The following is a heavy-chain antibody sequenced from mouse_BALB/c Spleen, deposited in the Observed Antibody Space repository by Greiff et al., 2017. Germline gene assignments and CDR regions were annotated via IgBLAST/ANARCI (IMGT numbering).Heavy chain of an antibody. D-gene: IGHD1-1*01. V-gene: IGHV5-9-4*01. CDR2: ISSGGSYT. J-gene: IGHJ4*01. Sequence: EVQLVESGGGLVKPGGSLKLSCAASGFTFSSYAMSWVRQSPEKRLEWVAEISSGGSYTYYPDTVTGRFTISRDNAKNTLYLEMSSLRSEDTAMYYCARAAYYGSSNYAMDYWGQGTSVTVSS. CDR3: ARAAYYGSSNYAMDY. CDR1: GFTFSSYA.